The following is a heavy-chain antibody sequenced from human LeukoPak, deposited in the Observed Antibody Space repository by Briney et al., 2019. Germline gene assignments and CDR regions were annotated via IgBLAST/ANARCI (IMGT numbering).Heavy chain of an antibody. CDR2: IYYSGST. J-gene: IGHJ4*02. CDR1: GSSISSYY. Sequence: PSETLSLTCTVSGSSISSYYWSWIRQPPGKGLEWIGYIYYSGSTNYNPSLKSRVTISVDTSKNQFSLKLSSVTAADTAVYYCARLADPSFDYWGQGTLVTVSS. CDR3: ARLADPSFDY. V-gene: IGHV4-59*01.